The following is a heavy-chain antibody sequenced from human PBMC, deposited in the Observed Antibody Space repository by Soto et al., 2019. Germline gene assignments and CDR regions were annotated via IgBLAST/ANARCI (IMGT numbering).Heavy chain of an antibody. J-gene: IGHJ4*02. D-gene: IGHD2-21*01. Sequence: EVQLVESGGGLVKAGGSLRLFCTASGFTFRNYNMNWVRQAPGKGLEWVSSISTGGAYMFYAGSVKGRFTISRDNAQNSLFLQIDSPRAEDTAVYYCARDIASPGGDYFDSWGQGTLVTVSS. CDR1: GFTFRNYN. CDR3: ARDIASPGGDYFDS. V-gene: IGHV3-21*06. CDR2: ISTGGAYM.